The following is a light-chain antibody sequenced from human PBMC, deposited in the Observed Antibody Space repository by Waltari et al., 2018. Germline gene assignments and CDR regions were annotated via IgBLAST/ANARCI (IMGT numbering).Light chain of an antibody. V-gene: IGLV2-11*01. J-gene: IGLJ3*02. CDR1: SSDVGDSNF. CDR3: CSYVESYIWV. CDR2: DVS. Sequence: QSALTQPPSVSGAPGQSVTISCTGTSSDVGDSNFVSWYQHHPGRVPKLMIYDVSKRPSGVPGRFSGSKSGNTASLTISGLQAEDEAHYYCCSYVESYIWVFGGGTRLTVL.